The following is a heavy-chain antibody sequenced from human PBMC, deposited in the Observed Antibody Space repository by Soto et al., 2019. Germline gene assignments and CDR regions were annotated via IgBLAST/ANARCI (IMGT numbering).Heavy chain of an antibody. CDR1: GFSLSTSGVG. D-gene: IGHD3-22*01. CDR2: IYWNDDK. V-gene: IGHV2-5*01. J-gene: IGHJ5*02. Sequence: QITLKESGPTLVKPTQPLTLTCTFSGFSLSTSGVGVGWIRQPPGKALEWLALIYWNDDKRYSPSLKSRLTITKDTSKNQVVLTMTNMDPVDTATYYCAHRSGVPMIVVPPGFDPWGQGTLVTVSS. CDR3: AHRSGVPMIVVPPGFDP.